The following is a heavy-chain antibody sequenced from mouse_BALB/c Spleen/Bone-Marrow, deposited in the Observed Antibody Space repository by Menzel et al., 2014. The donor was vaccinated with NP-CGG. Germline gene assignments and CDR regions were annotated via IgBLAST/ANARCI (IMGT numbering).Heavy chain of an antibody. Sequence: VQVVESGPELVKPGASVKISCKASGYASSSSWMNWVKQRPGQGLEWIGRIYPGDGDTNYNGKFKGKVTLTADKSSSTANMQLSSLTSVDSAVYFCARDGYGKRNYFDYWGQGTTLTVSS. CDR3: ARDGYGKRNYFDY. V-gene: IGHV1-82*01. CDR2: IYPGDGDT. J-gene: IGHJ2*01. CDR1: GYASSSSW. D-gene: IGHD2-1*01.